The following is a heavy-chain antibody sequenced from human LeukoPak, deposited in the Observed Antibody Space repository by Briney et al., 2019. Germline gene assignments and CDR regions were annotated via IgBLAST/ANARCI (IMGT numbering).Heavy chain of an antibody. J-gene: IGHJ4*02. CDR3: ARAAGSSWYSDYFDY. CDR1: GFPFSSYA. CDR2: ISYDGSNK. Sequence: GSLSLSCAASGFPFSSYAMHWVRPAPGKGLEWVAVISYDGSNKYYSDSVKGRFTISRDNSKNTLYLKMNSLRAEDTAVYYCARAAGSSWYSDYFDYWGQGTLVTVSS. D-gene: IGHD6-13*01. V-gene: IGHV3-30*04.